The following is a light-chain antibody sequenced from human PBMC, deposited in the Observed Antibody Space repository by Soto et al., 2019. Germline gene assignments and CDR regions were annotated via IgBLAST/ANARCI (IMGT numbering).Light chain of an antibody. V-gene: IGLV4-60*03. CDR1: SGHSGYI. Sequence: QPVLTQSSSASASLGSSVKLTCTLSSGHSGYIIAWHQQQPGKAPRFLMKVERSGSYNKGSGVPDRFSGSSSGADRYLTISNLQSEDEADYYCETWDSNTRVFGGGTKVTVL. J-gene: IGLJ3*02. CDR2: VERSGSY. CDR3: ETWDSNTRV.